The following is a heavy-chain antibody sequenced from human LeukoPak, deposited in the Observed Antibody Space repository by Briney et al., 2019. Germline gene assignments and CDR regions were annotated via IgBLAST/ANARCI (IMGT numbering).Heavy chain of an antibody. Sequence: GGSLRLSRAASGFTFSSYGMHWVRQAPGKGLEWVAFIRYDGSNKYYADSVKGRFTISRDNSKNTLYLQMNSLRAEDTAVYYCAKDEDYSPLYYFDYWGQGTLVTVSS. CDR1: GFTFSSYG. V-gene: IGHV3-30*02. D-gene: IGHD4-11*01. J-gene: IGHJ4*02. CDR2: IRYDGSNK. CDR3: AKDEDYSPLYYFDY.